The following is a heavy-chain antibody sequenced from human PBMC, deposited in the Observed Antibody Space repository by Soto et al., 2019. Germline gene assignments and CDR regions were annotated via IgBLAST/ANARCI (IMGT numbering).Heavy chain of an antibody. CDR3: ARDQAVDTAMASHDAFDI. CDR1: GYTFTSYA. CDR2: INAGNGNT. Sequence: VKVSCKASGYTFTSYAMHWVRQAPGQRLEWMGWINAGNGNTKYSQKFQGRVTITRDTSASTAYMELSSLRSEDTAVYYCARDQAVDTAMASHDAFDIWGQGTMVTVSS. J-gene: IGHJ3*02. V-gene: IGHV1-3*01. D-gene: IGHD5-18*01.